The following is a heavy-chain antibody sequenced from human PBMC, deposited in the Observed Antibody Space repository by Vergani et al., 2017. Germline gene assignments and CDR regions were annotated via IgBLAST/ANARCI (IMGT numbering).Heavy chain of an antibody. J-gene: IGHJ3*02. CDR2: SYHSGST. V-gene: IGHV4-30-2*01. CDR1: GGSIRSGGYS. CDR3: ATRFSDFAGFDI. Sequence: QLQLQESGSGLVKPSQTLSLTCAVSGGSIRSGGYSWSWIRQPPGKGLAWIGYSYHSGSTYYNPSLRSRVTISVDRSKNQFSLNLSSVTAADTAVYYCATRFSDFAGFDIWGHGTMVTVSS. D-gene: IGHD5/OR15-5a*01.